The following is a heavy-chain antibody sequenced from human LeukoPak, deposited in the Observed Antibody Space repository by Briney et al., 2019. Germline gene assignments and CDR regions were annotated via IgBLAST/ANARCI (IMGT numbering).Heavy chain of an antibody. CDR3: AREGGDGFLKGRYYFDY. J-gene: IGHJ4*02. CDR2: IIPIFGTA. Sequence: SVKVSCKASGGTFSSYAISWVRQAPGQGLEWMGGIIPIFGTANYAQKFQGRVTITADESTSTAYMELSSLRSKDTAVYYCAREGGDGFLKGRYYFDYWGQGTLVTVSS. D-gene: IGHD3-16*01. CDR1: GGTFSSYA. V-gene: IGHV1-69*13.